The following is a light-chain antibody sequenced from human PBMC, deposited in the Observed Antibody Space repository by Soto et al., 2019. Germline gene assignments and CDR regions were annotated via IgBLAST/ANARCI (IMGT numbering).Light chain of an antibody. Sequence: QTVVTQEPSFSVSPGRTDTLTCGLSSGSVSSSYYPSWYQQTPGQAPRTLIYNTNIRSSGVPDRFSGSILGNKAALTITGAQADDESDYYCVLYMGSGIWVFGGGTKLTVL. V-gene: IGLV8-61*01. J-gene: IGLJ3*02. CDR1: SGSVSSSYY. CDR3: VLYMGSGIWV. CDR2: NTN.